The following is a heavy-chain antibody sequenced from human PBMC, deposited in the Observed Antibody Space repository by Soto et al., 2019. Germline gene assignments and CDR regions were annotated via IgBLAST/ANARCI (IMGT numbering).Heavy chain of an antibody. V-gene: IGHV4-59*01. Sequence: SETLSLTCTVSGGSISSYYWSWIRQPPGKGLEWIGYIYYSGSTNYNPSLKSRVTISVDTSKNQFSLKLSSVTAADTAVYYCARGTQTYYDFWSGYYVLDYWGQGXLVTVSS. J-gene: IGHJ4*02. D-gene: IGHD3-3*01. CDR2: IYYSGST. CDR1: GGSISSYY. CDR3: ARGTQTYYDFWSGYYVLDY.